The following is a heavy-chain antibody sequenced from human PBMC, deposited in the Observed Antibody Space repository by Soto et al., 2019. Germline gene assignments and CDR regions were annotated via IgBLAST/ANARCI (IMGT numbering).Heavy chain of an antibody. CDR3: ARALGYRGYPEMDG. Sequence: ASVKVSCKASGYTFTIYGINWVRQAPGQGLEWMGWISPDNGNTNYAQKLQGRVTMTTDTSTSTAYMELRSLRSDDTAVYYCARALGYRGYPEMDGWDQGTTLT. CDR2: ISPDNGNT. CDR1: GYTFTIYG. D-gene: IGHD5-12*01. V-gene: IGHV1-18*01. J-gene: IGHJ6*02.